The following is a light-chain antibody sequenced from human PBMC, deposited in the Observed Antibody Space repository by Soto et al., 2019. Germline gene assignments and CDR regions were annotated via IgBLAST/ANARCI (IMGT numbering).Light chain of an antibody. V-gene: IGLV1-40*01. CDR2: GNN. J-gene: IGLJ2*01. CDR3: QSYDRSLSSPI. Sequence: QSVLTQPPSVSGAPGQRVTISCTGSSSNIGAGYDVHWYQQLPGTAPKLLIYGNNNRPSGVPDRFSGSKSDTSASRAITGLQAEDEAAYYCQSYDRSLSSPIFGGGTKLTVL. CDR1: SSNIGAGYD.